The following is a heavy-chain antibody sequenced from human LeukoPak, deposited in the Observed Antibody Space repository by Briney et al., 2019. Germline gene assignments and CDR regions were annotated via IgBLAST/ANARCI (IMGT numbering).Heavy chain of an antibody. D-gene: IGHD2-21*02. J-gene: IGHJ4*02. Sequence: ASVKVSCKASGYTFTSYYMHWVRQAPGQGLEWMGLINPSGGSTSYAQKFQGRVTMTRDTSTSTVYMELSSLRSEDTAVYYCARDRPYCGGDCYPAYYFDYWGQGTLVTVSS. V-gene: IGHV1-46*01. CDR3: ARDRPYCGGDCYPAYYFDY. CDR2: INPSGGST. CDR1: GYTFTSYY.